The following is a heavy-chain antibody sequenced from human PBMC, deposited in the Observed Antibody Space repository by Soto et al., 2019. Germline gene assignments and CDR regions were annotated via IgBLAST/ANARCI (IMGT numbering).Heavy chain of an antibody. CDR1: GFTFSNYG. J-gene: IGHJ5*02. Sequence: QVQLVESGGGVVQPGTSLRLSCAASGFTFSNYGMHWVRQAPGKGLEWVAVVWYDGSNTYNADSVKGRFTVSRDNSKNTVYLQMNSLRAEDTAVYYCARDDYGFDPWGQGTLVTVSS. D-gene: IGHD4-17*01. CDR2: VWYDGSNT. V-gene: IGHV3-33*01. CDR3: ARDDYGFDP.